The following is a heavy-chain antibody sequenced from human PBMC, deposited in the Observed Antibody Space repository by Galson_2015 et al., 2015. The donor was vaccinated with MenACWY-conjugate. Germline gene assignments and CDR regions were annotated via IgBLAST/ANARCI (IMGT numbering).Heavy chain of an antibody. CDR2: INPYGGST. Sequence: SVKVSCKASGYTFNTYYMHWVRQAPGQGLEWVGIINPYGGSTTYAQKFQGRVTMTRDTSTSTVYMELSSLRSEDTVVYYCARGRGSYYYGMDVWGQGTTVTVSS. CDR1: GYTFNTYY. D-gene: IGHD1-26*01. V-gene: IGHV1-46*02. CDR3: ARGRGSYYYGMDV. J-gene: IGHJ6*02.